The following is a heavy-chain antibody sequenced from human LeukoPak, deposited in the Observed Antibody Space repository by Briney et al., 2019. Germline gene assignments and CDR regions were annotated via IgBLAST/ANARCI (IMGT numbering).Heavy chain of an antibody. D-gene: IGHD3-10*01. CDR3: AKRRITMVRGVIGVPYGMDV. Sequence: GGSLRLSCAASGFTFSSYAMTWVRQAPGKGLEWVSSIRAPGATTYYADSVKGRFTISRDNSKNTLFLQMSSLRAEDTAVYYCAKRRITMVRGVIGVPYGMDVWGQGTTVTVSS. CDR1: GFTFSSYA. V-gene: IGHV3-23*01. J-gene: IGHJ6*02. CDR2: IRAPGATT.